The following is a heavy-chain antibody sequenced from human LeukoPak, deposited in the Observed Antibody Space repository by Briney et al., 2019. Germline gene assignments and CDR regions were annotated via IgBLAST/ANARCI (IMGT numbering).Heavy chain of an antibody. CDR1: GGSINSYY. J-gene: IGHJ4*02. CDR2: ISASGTT. Sequence: PSETLSLTCAVSGGSINSYYWSWLRQPAGRGREWVGRISASGTTYYNPSLKSRVTISVDKSQNQFSLRLTSVTAADTAVYYCARDRAVAVAIRRLDYWGQGTLVAVSS. V-gene: IGHV4-4*07. D-gene: IGHD6-19*01. CDR3: ARDRAVAVAIRRLDY.